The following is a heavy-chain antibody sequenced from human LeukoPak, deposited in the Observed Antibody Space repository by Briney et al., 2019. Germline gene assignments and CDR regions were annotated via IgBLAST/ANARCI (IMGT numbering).Heavy chain of an antibody. CDR1: GFTVSSNY. J-gene: IGHJ4*02. V-gene: IGHV3-53*01. D-gene: IGHD3-22*01. CDR3: ARAGGYYYDSSGYFDY. CDR2: IYSGGST. Sequence: PGGSLRLSCAASGFTVSSNYMSWVRQAPGEGLEWVSVIYSGGSTYYADSVKGRFTISRDNSKNTLYLQMNSLRAEDTAVYYCARAGGYYYDSSGYFDYWGQGTLVTVSS.